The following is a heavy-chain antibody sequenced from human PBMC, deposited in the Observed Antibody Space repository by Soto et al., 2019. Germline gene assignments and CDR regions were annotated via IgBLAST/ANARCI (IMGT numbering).Heavy chain of an antibody. D-gene: IGHD6-13*01. CDR2: TNPNGGGT. Sequence: QVQLVQSGAEVKKPGASVKVSCRTSGYSFNDNYIHWVRQAPGQGLVWMGWTNPNGGGTHFPLKFPDGVTLAMETALRTAYMELTHLRSDDTAMYFCARDNTNSSSWPMDYWGQGTGVSVSS. CDR3: ARDNTNSSSWPMDY. J-gene: IGHJ4*02. CDR1: GYSFNDNY. V-gene: IGHV1-2*02.